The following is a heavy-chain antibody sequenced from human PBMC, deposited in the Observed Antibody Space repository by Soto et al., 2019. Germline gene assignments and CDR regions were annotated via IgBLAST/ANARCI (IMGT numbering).Heavy chain of an antibody. V-gene: IGHV1-3*01. CDR3: AGGGVAGLYYYYGMDV. CDR1: GYTFTSYA. CDR2: INAGNGNT. Sequence: ASVKVSCKASGYTFTSYAMHWVRQAPGQRLEWMGWINAGNGNTKYSQKFQGRVTITRDTSASTAYMELSSLRSEDTAVYYCAGGGVAGLYYYYGMDVWGQGTTVTVSS. J-gene: IGHJ6*02. D-gene: IGHD6-19*01.